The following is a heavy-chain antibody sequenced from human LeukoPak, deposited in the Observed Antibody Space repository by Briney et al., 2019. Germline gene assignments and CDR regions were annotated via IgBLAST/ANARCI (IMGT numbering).Heavy chain of an antibody. V-gene: IGHV3-23*01. D-gene: IGHD4-17*01. Sequence: PGGSLRLSCAASGFTLSSDAMSWVRQAPGEGLEWVSAISGSGGSTDYADSVKGRFTISRDNPKNTLYLQMNSLRTEDTAVYYCAKDLHGDYGNWFDPWGQGTLVTVSS. CDR3: AKDLHGDYGNWFDP. CDR2: ISGSGGST. J-gene: IGHJ5*02. CDR1: GFTLSSDA.